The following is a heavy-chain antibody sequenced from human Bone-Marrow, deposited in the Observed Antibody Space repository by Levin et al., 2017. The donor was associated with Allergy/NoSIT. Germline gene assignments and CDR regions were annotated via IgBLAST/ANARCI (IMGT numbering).Heavy chain of an antibody. D-gene: IGHD6-19*01. CDR1: GFRFGDYG. CDR3: ARGWGWLEY. CDR2: IRTQAHGGTI. V-gene: IGHV3-49*04. J-gene: IGHJ4*02. Sequence: GGSLRLSCTGSGFRFGDYGMTWVRQTPGKGLEWVAYIRTQAHGGTIEYAASVKGRFTISRDDSKSIAYLQMNSLKNEDTAVYYCARGWGWLEYWGQGTLVTVSS.